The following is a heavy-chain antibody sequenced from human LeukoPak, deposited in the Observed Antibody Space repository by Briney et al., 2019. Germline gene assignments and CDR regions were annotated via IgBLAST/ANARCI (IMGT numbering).Heavy chain of an antibody. CDR1: GFTVSSNY. J-gene: IGHJ6*02. CDR2: IYSGGST. V-gene: IGHV3-53*04. CDR3: ARVNPDYYYGMDV. Sequence: GGSLRLSCAASGFTVSSNYMSWVHQAPGKGLEWVSVIYSGGSTYYADSVKGRFTISRHNSKNTLYLQMNSLRAEDTAVYYCARVNPDYYYGMDVWGQGTTVTVSS.